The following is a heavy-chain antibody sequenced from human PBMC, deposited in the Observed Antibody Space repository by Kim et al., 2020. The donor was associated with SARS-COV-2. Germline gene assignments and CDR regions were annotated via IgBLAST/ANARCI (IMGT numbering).Heavy chain of an antibody. D-gene: IGHD3-9*01. V-gene: IGHV4-61*01. J-gene: IGHJ1*01. CDR1: GGSVSSGSYY. Sequence: SETLSLTCTVSGGSVSSGSYYWSWIRQPPGKGLEWIGYIYYSGSTNYNPSLKSRVTISVDTSKNQFSLKLSSVTAADTAVYYCARTYDILTGYYYYFQH. CDR3: ARTYDILTGYYYYFQH. CDR2: IYYSGST.